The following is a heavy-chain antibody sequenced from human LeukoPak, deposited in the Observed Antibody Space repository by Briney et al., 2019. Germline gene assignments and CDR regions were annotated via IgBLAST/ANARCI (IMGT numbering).Heavy chain of an antibody. Sequence: GRSLRLSCAASGFTFSSYAMHWVRQAPGKGLEWVAVISYDGSNKYYADSVKGRFTISRDNSKNTLYLQMNSLRAEDTAVYYCARLRSYDSSGYQSSRHAFDIWGQGTMVTVSS. CDR3: ARLRSYDSSGYQSSRHAFDI. V-gene: IGHV3-30-3*01. CDR1: GFTFSSYA. CDR2: ISYDGSNK. D-gene: IGHD3-22*01. J-gene: IGHJ3*02.